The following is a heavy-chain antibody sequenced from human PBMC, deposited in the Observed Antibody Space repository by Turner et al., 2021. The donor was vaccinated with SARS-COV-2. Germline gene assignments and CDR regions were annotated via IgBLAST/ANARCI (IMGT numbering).Heavy chain of an antibody. CDR1: GDSISSSSFY. D-gene: IGHD1-26*01. J-gene: IGHJ4*02. CDR3: VRTPSGSYPHFNF. V-gene: IGHV4-39*01. Sequence: QLQLQESGPGLVKPSETLSLPCTVSGDSISSSSFYWGWIRQSPGKGLEWIGNFYYSGNTYYNPSLKSRVTISADTSKKQFSLRLTSVTAADTAVYYCVRTPSGSYPHFNFWGQGTLVTVSS. CDR2: FYYSGNT.